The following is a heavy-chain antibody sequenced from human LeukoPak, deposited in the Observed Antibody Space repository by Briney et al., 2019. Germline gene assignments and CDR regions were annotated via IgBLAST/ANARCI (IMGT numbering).Heavy chain of an antibody. CDR1: GFPFSSYA. CDR3: AREWGGSDYYFDY. CDR2: INWNGGST. J-gene: IGHJ4*02. Sequence: GGSLRLSCAASGFPFSSYAMNWVRQAPGKGLEWVSGINWNGGSTGYADSVKGRFTISRDNAKNSLYLQMNSLRAEDTALYYCAREWGGSDYYFDYWGQGTLVTVSS. D-gene: IGHD3-3*01. V-gene: IGHV3-20*04.